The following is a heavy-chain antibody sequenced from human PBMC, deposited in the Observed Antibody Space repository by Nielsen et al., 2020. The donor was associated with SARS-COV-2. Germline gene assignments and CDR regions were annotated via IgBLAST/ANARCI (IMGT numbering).Heavy chain of an antibody. V-gene: IGHV3-21*01. CDR2: ISSSSSYI. D-gene: IGHD2-2*01. CDR3: ARDPAYIVVVGYYYCGMDV. J-gene: IGHJ6*02. Sequence: VRQAPGKGLEWVSSISSSSSYIYYADSVKGRFTISRDNAKNSLYLQMNSLRAEDTAVYYCARDPAYIVVVGYYYCGMDVWGQGTTVTVSS.